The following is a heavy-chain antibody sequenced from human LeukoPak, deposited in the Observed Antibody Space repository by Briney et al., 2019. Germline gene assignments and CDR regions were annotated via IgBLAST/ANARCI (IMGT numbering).Heavy chain of an antibody. Sequence: ASVKVSCKASGYTFTDYYIHWVRQAPGQGLECMGWINPNSGGTNYAQKFQGRVTMTRDTSISTAYMELSRLRSDDTAVYYCARELRGQQWLVPTLGYWGQGTLVTVSS. CDR1: GYTFTDYY. CDR2: INPNSGGT. D-gene: IGHD6-19*01. V-gene: IGHV1-2*02. CDR3: ARELRGQQWLVPTLGY. J-gene: IGHJ4*02.